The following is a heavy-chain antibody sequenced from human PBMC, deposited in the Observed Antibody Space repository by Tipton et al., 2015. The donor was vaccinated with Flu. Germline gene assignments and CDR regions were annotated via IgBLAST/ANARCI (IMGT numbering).Heavy chain of an antibody. Sequence: TLSPTCAVSGYSISSGYYWGWIRQPPGKGLEWIGSIYHSGSTYYNPSLKSRVTISVDTSKNQFSLKLSSVTAADTAVYYCAGSMITFGGVIVTPFDPWGQGTLVTVSS. V-gene: IGHV4-38-2*01. CDR3: AGSMITFGGVIVTPFDP. CDR2: IYHSGST. J-gene: IGHJ5*02. D-gene: IGHD3-16*02. CDR1: GYSISSGYY.